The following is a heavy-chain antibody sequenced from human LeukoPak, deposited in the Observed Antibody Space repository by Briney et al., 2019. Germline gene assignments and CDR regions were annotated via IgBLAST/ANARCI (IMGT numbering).Heavy chain of an antibody. CDR2: ISGSGGNT. J-gene: IGHJ4*02. CDR3: ARRYMTTSAEDFDY. CDR1: GFTFSSYA. V-gene: IGHV3-23*01. Sequence: GGSLRLSCATSGFTFSSYAMSWVRQAPGKELEWVSGISGSGGNTYYADSVKGRFTISRDNGKNSLYLKMNSLRAEDAAVYYCARRYMTTSAEDFDYWGQGTLVTVSS. D-gene: IGHD4-11*01.